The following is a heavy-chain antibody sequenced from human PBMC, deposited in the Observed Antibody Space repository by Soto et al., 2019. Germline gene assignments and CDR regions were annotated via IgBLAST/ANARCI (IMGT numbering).Heavy chain of an antibody. V-gene: IGHV4-34*01. Sequence: ETLSLTCPAYGGSFSGYYWRWIRQPPGKGLEWMGEINHSGITNYNPSLKSRVTISVDTSKNQFSLKVRSVTAADTAMYYCERLGGYCSDTSCHGYYAMDVWGQGTTVTVSS. CDR3: ERLGGYCSDTSCHGYYAMDV. D-gene: IGHD2-2*01. J-gene: IGHJ6*02. CDR2: INHSGIT. CDR1: GGSFSGYY.